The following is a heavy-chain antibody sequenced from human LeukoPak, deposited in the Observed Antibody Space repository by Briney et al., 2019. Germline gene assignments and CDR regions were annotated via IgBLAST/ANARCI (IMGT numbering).Heavy chain of an antibody. CDR2: IYSGGST. J-gene: IGHJ3*02. D-gene: IGHD3-10*01. CDR1: GFTVSSNY. CDR3: AKDKYYYGSGRNDAFDI. V-gene: IGHV3-53*01. Sequence: GGSLRLSCAASGFTVSSNYMSWVRQAPGKGLEWVSVIYSGGSTYYADSVKGRFTISRDNSKKRLHLQMNSLRAEDTAVYYCAKDKYYYGSGRNDAFDIWGQGIMVIVSS.